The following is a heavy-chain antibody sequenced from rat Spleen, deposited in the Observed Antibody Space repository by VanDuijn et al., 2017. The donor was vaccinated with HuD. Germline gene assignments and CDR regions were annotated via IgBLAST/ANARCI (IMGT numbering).Heavy chain of an antibody. V-gene: IGHV5-7*01. Sequence: EVQLVESGGGLVQPGRSLKLSCAASGFTFSDYAMAWVRQSPKKGLEWVATIIYDGSSTYYRDSVKGRFTISRDNAKSTLYLQMDSLRSEDTATCYCARQDNYGGYAYWGQGTLVTVSS. CDR2: IIYDGSST. D-gene: IGHD1-11*01. CDR1: GFTFSDYA. CDR3: ARQDNYGGYAY. J-gene: IGHJ3*01.